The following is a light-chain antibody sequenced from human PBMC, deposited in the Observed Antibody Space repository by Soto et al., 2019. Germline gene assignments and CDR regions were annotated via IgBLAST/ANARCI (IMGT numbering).Light chain of an antibody. CDR1: QSGSSN. V-gene: IGKV3-15*01. J-gene: IGKJ1*01. CDR2: GAS. Sequence: EIVLTQSPATLSVSPGQRATLSCRASQSGSSNLAWYQQKPGQAPRLLIYGASSRATGIPVRFSGSGSGTEGTLTISSLQSEDFAVYYCQQYNNWPRTFGQGTKLEIK. CDR3: QQYNNWPRT.